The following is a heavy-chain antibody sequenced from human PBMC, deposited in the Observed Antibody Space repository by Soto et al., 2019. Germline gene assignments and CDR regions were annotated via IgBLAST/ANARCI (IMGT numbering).Heavy chain of an antibody. CDR3: ASLLVVAVDGGYFSY. D-gene: IGHD3-22*01. Sequence: SETLSLTCTVSGGSISSYYWSWIRQPPGKGLEWLGYMYYSGGTNYNPSVKSRITISADTSRNQFSLKLTSVTAADTAVYYCASLLVVAVDGGYFSYWCQGTLVTVS. J-gene: IGHJ4*02. CDR2: MYYSGGT. CDR1: GGSISSYY. V-gene: IGHV4-59*01.